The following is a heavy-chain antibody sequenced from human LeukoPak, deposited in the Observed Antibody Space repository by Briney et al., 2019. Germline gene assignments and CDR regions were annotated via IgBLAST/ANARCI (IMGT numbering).Heavy chain of an antibody. CDR2: IYTSGST. D-gene: IGHD2-8*01. J-gene: IGHJ5*02. CDR1: GGSISSYY. V-gene: IGHV4-4*07. CDR3: ARERLYRTNGVCWFDP. Sequence: SETLSLTCTVSGGSISSYYWSWIRQPAGKGLEWIGRIYTSGSTNYNPSLESRVTMSIDTSKNQFSLKLSSLTAADTAVYYCARERLYRTNGVCWFDPWGQGTLVTVSS.